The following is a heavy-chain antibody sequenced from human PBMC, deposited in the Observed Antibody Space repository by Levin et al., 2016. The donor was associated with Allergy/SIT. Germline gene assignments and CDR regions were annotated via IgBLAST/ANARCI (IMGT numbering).Heavy chain of an antibody. CDR1: GFTFSSYG. Sequence: GESLKISCAASGFTFSSYGMHWVRQAPGKGLEWVAVIWYDGSNKYYADSVKGRFTISRDNSKNTLYLQMNSLRAEDTAVYYCARSSTSPSAYGMDVWGQGTTVTVSS. J-gene: IGHJ6*02. D-gene: IGHD2-2*01. CDR3: ARSSTSPSAYGMDV. CDR2: IWYDGSNK. V-gene: IGHV3-33*01.